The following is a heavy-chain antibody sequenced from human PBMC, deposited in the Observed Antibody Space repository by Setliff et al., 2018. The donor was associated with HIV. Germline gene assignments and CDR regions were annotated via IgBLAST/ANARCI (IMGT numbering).Heavy chain of an antibody. CDR2: IYYTGST. CDR3: VRDDYGYNGKGFDY. J-gene: IGHJ4*02. V-gene: IGHV4-61*01. D-gene: IGHD4-17*01. CDR1: GGSVGSGSYY. Sequence: SETLSLTCTVSGGSVGSGSYYWSWVRQPPGKGLEWIGYIYYTGSTNYNPSLKSRLTISIDTSNNQISLRLSSVTAADTAMYYCVRDDYGYNGKGFDYWGPGTLVTVSS.